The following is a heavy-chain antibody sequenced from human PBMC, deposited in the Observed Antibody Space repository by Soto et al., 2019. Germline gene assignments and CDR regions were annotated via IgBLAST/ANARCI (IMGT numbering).Heavy chain of an antibody. CDR2: ISWDGGST. CDR3: ATLNTGSYSDY. Sequence: EVQLVESGGVVVQPGGSLRLSCAASGFTFDDYTMHWVRQAPGKGLEWVSLISWDGGSTYYADSVKGRFTISRDNSKNSLYLQMNSLRADDTAVYYCATLNTGSYSDYWGQGTLVTVSS. V-gene: IGHV3-43*01. CDR1: GFTFDDYT. J-gene: IGHJ4*02. D-gene: IGHD3-10*01.